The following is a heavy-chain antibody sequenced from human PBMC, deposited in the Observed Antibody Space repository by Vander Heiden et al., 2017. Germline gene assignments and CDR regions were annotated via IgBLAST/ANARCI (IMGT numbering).Heavy chain of an antibody. CDR2: INHSGST. D-gene: IGHD3-10*01. V-gene: IGHV4-34*01. CDR1: GGSFSGYY. J-gene: IGHJ2*01. CDR3: ARVGQLLWFGDTRYFDL. Sequence: QVQLQQWGAGLLKPSETLSLTCAVYGGSFSGYYWSWIRKPPGKGLEWIGEINHSGSTNYNPSLKSRVTISVDTSKNQFSLKLSSVTAADTAVYYCARVGQLLWFGDTRYFDLWGRGTLVTVSS.